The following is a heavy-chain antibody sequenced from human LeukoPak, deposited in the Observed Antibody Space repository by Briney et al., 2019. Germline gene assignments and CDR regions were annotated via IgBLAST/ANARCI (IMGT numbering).Heavy chain of an antibody. V-gene: IGHV1-8*03. CDR1: GYTFTSYD. CDR3: ARDREGYYDSSGYLEIDY. CDR2: MNPKSGNT. D-gene: IGHD3-22*01. J-gene: IGHJ4*02. Sequence: ASVKVSCKASGYTFTSYDINWVRQASGQGLEWLGWMNPKSGNTGYAQKFQGRVTITTDESTSTAYMELSSLRSEDTAVYYCARDREGYYDSSGYLEIDYWGQGTLVTVSS.